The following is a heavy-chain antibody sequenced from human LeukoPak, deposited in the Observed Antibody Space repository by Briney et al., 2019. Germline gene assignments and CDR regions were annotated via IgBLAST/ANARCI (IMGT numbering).Heavy chain of an antibody. CDR1: GFTFSSYG. CDR3: AKDSAIFGAVIPYYFDY. V-gene: IGHV3-30*02. Sequence: GGSLRLSCAASGFTFSSYGMHWVRQAPGKGLEWVAFIRYDGSNKYYADSVKGRFTISRDNSKNTLYLQMNSLRAEDTAVYYCAKDSAIFGAVIPYYFDYWGQGTLVTVSS. CDR2: IRYDGSNK. D-gene: IGHD3-3*01. J-gene: IGHJ4*02.